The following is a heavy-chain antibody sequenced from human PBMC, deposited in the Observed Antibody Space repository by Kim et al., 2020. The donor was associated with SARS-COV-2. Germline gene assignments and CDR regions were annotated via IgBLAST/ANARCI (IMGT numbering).Heavy chain of an antibody. D-gene: IGHD2-2*01. Sequence: GGSLRLSCVASGFTFSSFAMNWVRQAPGKGLQWVSIISGSGSGKYYTDSVKGRFIVSRDNSKNTLYLQMNNLKADDTAMYYCAKNVHVTSVTFVWYCDLWRRGT. CDR1: GFTFSSFA. CDR3: AKNVHVTSVTFVWYCDL. J-gene: IGHJ2*01. CDR2: ISGSGSGK. V-gene: IGHV3-23*01.